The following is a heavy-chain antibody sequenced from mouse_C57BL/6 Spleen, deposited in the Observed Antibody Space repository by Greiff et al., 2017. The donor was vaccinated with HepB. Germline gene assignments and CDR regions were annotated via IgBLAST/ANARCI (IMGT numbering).Heavy chain of an antibody. V-gene: IGHV5-16*01. D-gene: IGHD1-1*01. CDR3: ARSRDYYGSSHWYFDV. J-gene: IGHJ1*03. Sequence: EVKLVESEGGLVQPGSSMKLSCTASGFTFSDYYMAWVRQVPEKGLEWVANINYDGSSTYYLDSLKSRFIISRDNAKNILYLQMSSLKSEDTATYYCARSRDYYGSSHWYFDVWGTGTTVTVSS. CDR1: GFTFSDYY. CDR2: INYDGSST.